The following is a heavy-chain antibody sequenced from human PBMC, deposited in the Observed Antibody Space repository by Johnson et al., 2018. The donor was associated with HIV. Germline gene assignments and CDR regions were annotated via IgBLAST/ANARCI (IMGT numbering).Heavy chain of an antibody. CDR1: GFTFSNAW. D-gene: IGHD2-15*01. V-gene: IGHV3-15*01. J-gene: IGHJ3*02. Sequence: VQLVESGGGLVKPGGSLRLSCAASGFTFSNAWMSWVRQGPGKGLEWVGRIKSKTDGGTTEYGAPVKGRFSISRDDSQNKRYLQMKSLRAVDTAVYYCAAVSFCSVASCPRDYAFAIWGQGTMVTVSS. CDR2: IKSKTDGGTT. CDR3: AAVSFCSVASCPRDYAFAI.